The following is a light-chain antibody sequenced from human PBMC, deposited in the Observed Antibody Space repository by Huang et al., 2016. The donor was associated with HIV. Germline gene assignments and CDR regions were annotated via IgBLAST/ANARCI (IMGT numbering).Light chain of an antibody. CDR2: AAS. J-gene: IGKJ1*01. Sequence: AIRMTQSPSSLSASTGDRVTITWRASQDVNNFLAWYQQKPGKAPNLWFYAASILETGVPSRFSGSGSGTEFNLSISCLQSEDFATYYCQQYYSYRAFGQGTQVEIK. CDR1: QDVNNF. V-gene: IGKV1-8*01. CDR3: QQYYSYRA.